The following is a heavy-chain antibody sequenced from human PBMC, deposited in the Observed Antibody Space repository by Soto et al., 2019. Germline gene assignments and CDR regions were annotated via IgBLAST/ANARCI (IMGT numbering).Heavy chain of an antibody. D-gene: IGHD3-9*01. V-gene: IGHV4-59*08. CDR2: NYYRGST. CDR1: GGFISDYY. Sequence: PSETLSLTCTVSGGFISDYYWTWIRQIPGKGLEYIGYNYYRGSTNYNPSLKSRVTTSVDMSKERFSLKLNSVTAADTAVYYCARGVRFFDWLFPSMDVWGQGTTVTVS. J-gene: IGHJ6*02. CDR3: ARGVRFFDWLFPSMDV.